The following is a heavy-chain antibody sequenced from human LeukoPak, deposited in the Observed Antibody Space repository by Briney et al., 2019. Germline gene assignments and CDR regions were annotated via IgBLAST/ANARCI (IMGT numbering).Heavy chain of an antibody. V-gene: IGHV1-2*02. Sequence: GAAVKVSCKASGFTFNGYFVNWVRRAPGQGLEWMGWINPNSGGTNFAQKFQGRVTMTRDTSISTAYMELSRLRSDDTAVYYCARGPTADRGKSYYYYMDVWGEGTTVTVFS. J-gene: IGHJ6*03. CDR3: ARGPTADRGKSYYYYMDV. D-gene: IGHD4-23*01. CDR1: GFTFNGYF. CDR2: INPNSGGT.